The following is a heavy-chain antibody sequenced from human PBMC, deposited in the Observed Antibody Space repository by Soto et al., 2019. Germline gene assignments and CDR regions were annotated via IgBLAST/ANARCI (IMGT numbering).Heavy chain of an antibody. CDR3: ARALLYYYDSSGPAGAFDI. D-gene: IGHD3-22*01. CDR1: GYTFTSYY. J-gene: IGHJ3*02. Sequence: ASVKVSCKASGYTFTSYYMHWVRQAPGQGLEWMGIINPSGGSTSYAQKFQGRVTMTRGTSTSTVYMELSSLRSEDTAVYYCARALLYYYDSSGPAGAFDIWGQGTMVTVSS. CDR2: INPSGGST. V-gene: IGHV1-46*01.